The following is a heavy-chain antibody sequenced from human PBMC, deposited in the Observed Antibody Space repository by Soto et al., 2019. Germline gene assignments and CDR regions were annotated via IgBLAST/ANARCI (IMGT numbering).Heavy chain of an antibody. V-gene: IGHV5-10-1*01. Sequence: GESLKISCKGTGYSFTNYWITWVRQMPGKGLEWMGRIVPGDSYTSYSPSFQGHVTISVDKSISTAYLQWSSLKASDTAMYYCAGQAPLVAMYQYYCMDVWGRGTTGTVSS. CDR2: IVPGDSYT. CDR3: AGQAPLVAMYQYYCMDV. CDR1: GYSFTNYW. J-gene: IGHJ6*03. D-gene: IGHD2-2*01.